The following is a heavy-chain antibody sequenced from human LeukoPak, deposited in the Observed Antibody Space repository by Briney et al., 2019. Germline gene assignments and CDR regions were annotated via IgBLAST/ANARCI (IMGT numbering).Heavy chain of an antibody. D-gene: IGHD2-2*01. Sequence: ASVKVSCKVSGYTLTELSMHWVRQAPGQGLEWMGWINTNTGNPTYAQGFTGRFVFSLDTSVSTAYLQISSLKAEDTAVYYCARDRVVPAAMGYYYYYGMDVWGQGTTVTVSS. CDR2: INTNTGNP. CDR1: GYTLTELS. CDR3: ARDRVVPAAMGYYYYYGMDV. J-gene: IGHJ6*02. V-gene: IGHV7-4-1*02.